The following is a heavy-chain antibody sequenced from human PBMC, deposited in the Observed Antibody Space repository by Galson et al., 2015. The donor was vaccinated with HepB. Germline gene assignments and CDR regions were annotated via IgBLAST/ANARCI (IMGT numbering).Heavy chain of an antibody. D-gene: IGHD2-2*01. Sequence: CAISGDSVSSNSVTWNWIRQSPSRGLEWLGRTYYRSEWYNDYEDSVKGRININPDTSKNQFSLHLNSVTPDDTAVYYCARGTMSAAASPIDSWGQGVLVYVSS. J-gene: IGHJ4*02. CDR1: GDSVSSNSVT. V-gene: IGHV6-1*01. CDR2: TYYRSEWYN. CDR3: ARGTMSAAASPIDS.